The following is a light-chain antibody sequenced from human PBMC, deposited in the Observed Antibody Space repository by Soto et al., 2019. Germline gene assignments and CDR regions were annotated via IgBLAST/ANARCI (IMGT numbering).Light chain of an antibody. Sequence: QSALTQPASVSGSPGQSIAISYTRTSSDVGAYNYVAGYQNHPGKAPKLKIYDVSNRPSGVSDRFSGSKSGNTASLPISGLQDEHEADYYFSSHPRSSTLVFGGGTKLTVL. CDR2: DVS. CDR3: SSHPRSSTLV. CDR1: SSDVGAYNY. V-gene: IGLV2-14*03. J-gene: IGLJ3*02.